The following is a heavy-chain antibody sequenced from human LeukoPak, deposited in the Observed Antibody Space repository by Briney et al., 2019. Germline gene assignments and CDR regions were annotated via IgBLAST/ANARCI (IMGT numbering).Heavy chain of an antibody. CDR3: ARVGDWNDLVY. J-gene: IGHJ4*02. Sequence: SETLSLTCTVSGGXISPYYCSWIRQTPGKGLEWIGYILYSGTTTNYNPSLKSRVTISVDTSKNQFSLKLSSVTAADTAVYYCARVGDWNDLVYWGQGTLVTVSS. CDR1: GGXISPYY. D-gene: IGHD1-1*01. CDR2: ILYSGTT. V-gene: IGHV4-59*01.